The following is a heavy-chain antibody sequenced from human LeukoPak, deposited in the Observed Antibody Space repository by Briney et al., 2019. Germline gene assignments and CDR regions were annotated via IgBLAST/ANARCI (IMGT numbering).Heavy chain of an antibody. CDR3: ARQWLVLDY. CDR1: GFTFSSYE. D-gene: IGHD6-19*01. Sequence: GGSLRLSCAASGFTFSSYEMNWVRQAPGKGLEWVSYISSSSSTIYYADSVKGRFTISRDNAKNSLYLQMNSLRAEDTAVYYCARQWLVLDYWGQGTLVTVSS. J-gene: IGHJ4*02. V-gene: IGHV3-48*03. CDR2: ISSSSSTI.